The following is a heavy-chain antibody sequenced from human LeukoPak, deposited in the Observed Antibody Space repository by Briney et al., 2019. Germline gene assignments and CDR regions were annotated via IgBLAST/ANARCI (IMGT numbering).Heavy chain of an antibody. CDR3: ARSYSSSSDFYFNY. CDR1: GGSISSHY. Sequence: SETLSLTCTVSGGSISSHYWSWIRQPPGKGLEWIGYIYYSGSTNYNPSLKSRVTISVDTSKNQFSLKLSSVTAADTAVYYGARSYSSSSDFYFNYWGQEPWSPSPQ. V-gene: IGHV4-59*11. J-gene: IGHJ4*01. D-gene: IGHD6-6*01. CDR2: IYYSGST.